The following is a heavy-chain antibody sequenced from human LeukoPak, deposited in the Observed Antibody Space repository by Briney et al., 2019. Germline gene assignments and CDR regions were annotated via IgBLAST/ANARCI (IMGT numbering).Heavy chain of an antibody. Sequence: SVKVSCKASGGTFSSYAISWVRQAPGQGLEWMGGIIPIFGTANYAQKFQGRVTITADESTSTAYMELSSLRSEDTAVYYCARSLTMVRGINYYYYMDVWGKGTTVTVSS. V-gene: IGHV1-69*13. CDR2: IIPIFGTA. J-gene: IGHJ6*03. D-gene: IGHD3-10*01. CDR3: ARSLTMVRGINYYYYMDV. CDR1: GGTFSSYA.